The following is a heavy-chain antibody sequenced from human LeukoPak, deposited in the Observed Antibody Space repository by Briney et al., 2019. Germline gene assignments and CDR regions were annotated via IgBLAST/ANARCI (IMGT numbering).Heavy chain of an antibody. CDR3: ARRHDSSGPTGYFDY. D-gene: IGHD3-22*01. J-gene: IGHJ4*02. CDR1: GFTFSSYA. CDR2: ITGGGGYT. V-gene: IGHV3-23*01. Sequence: GGSLRLSCAASGFTFSSYAMIWVRQAPGKELEWVSVITGGGGYTYYADSVKGRFTISRDNSKNTLYLQMNSLRAEDTAVYYCARRHDSSGPTGYFDYWGQGTLVTVSS.